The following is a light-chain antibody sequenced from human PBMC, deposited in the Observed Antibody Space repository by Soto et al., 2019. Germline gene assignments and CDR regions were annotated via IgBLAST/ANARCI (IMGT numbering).Light chain of an antibody. CDR2: SNN. Sequence: QSVLTQPPSASGTPGQRVTISCSGSSSNIGSNTVNWYQQLPGTAPKLLMSSNNQRPSGVPDRFSGSKSGASASLAISGLQSEDEADYYCAAWDDSLNGYVFGTGTQLTVL. V-gene: IGLV1-44*01. CDR1: SSNIGSNT. J-gene: IGLJ1*01. CDR3: AAWDDSLNGYV.